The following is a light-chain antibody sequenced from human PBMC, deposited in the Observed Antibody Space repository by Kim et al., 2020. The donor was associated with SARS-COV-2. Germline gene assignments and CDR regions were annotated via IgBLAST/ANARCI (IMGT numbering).Light chain of an antibody. CDR3: HQFYYFPIT. CDR2: DVS. CDR1: QDVSRG. J-gene: IGKJ5*01. Sequence: GDRVTITCRASQDVSRGVAWYQQKPGKVPKLLIYDVSTLGSGVPSRFSGSGSGTDFTLTISSLQPEDFATYYCHQFYYFPITFGQGTRLEIK. V-gene: IGKV1D-13*01.